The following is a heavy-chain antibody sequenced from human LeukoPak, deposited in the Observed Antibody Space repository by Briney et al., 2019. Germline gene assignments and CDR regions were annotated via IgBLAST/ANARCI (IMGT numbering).Heavy chain of an antibody. CDR3: ATERRPYREQSDC. CDR1: GLTFHNYH. Sequence: GESLTLSCAVAGLTFHNYHMTWVRHPPEKGLEWVGNITGNGPPTYYGVSVPGRFIIGRDNPKRTASPQIDNLRAHDTAVYFGATERRPYREQSDCWGQGALVTVSS. J-gene: IGHJ4*02. D-gene: IGHD1-26*01. CDR2: ITGNGPPT. V-gene: IGHV3-23*01.